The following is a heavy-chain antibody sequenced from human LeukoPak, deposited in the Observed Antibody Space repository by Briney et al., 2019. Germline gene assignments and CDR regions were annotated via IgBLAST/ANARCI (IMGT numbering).Heavy chain of an antibody. CDR3: ARDRAQYSSSGAFDI. CDR1: GFTFSSYW. J-gene: IGHJ3*02. V-gene: IGHV3-7*01. Sequence: PGGSLRLSCVASGFTFSSYWMSWVRQAPGKGLEWVANMKQDGSEKYYVDSVKGRFTISRDNAKNSLYLQMNSLRAEDTAVYYCARDRAQYSSSGAFDIWGQGTMVTVSS. CDR2: MKQDGSEK. D-gene: IGHD6-6*01.